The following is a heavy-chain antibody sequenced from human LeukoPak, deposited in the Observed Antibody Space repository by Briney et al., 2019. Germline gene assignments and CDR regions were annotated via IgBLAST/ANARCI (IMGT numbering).Heavy chain of an antibody. Sequence: GESLKISCKGFGYRFTSHWIGWVRQMPGKGLEWMGIIDPGDSDARYSPSFQGQVTISVDKSISTAYLQWSSLKASDTAKYFCARRGNILGNAMDVRGQGTTVTVSS. V-gene: IGHV5-51*01. CDR3: ARRGNILGNAMDV. CDR2: IDPGDSDA. D-gene: IGHD2-8*02. CDR1: GYRFTSHW. J-gene: IGHJ6*02.